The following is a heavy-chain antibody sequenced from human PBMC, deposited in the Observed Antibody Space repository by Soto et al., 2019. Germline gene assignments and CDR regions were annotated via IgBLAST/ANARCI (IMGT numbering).Heavy chain of an antibody. CDR2: INPNSGGT. J-gene: IGHJ4*02. V-gene: IGHV1-2*02. Sequence: ASVKVSCKASGYTFTGYYMHWVRQAPGQGLEWMGWINPNSGGTNYAQKFQGRVTMTRDTSISTAYMELSRLRSDDTAVYYCARGGSSSWGGPYYFDYWGQGTLVTVSS. CDR3: ARGGSSSWGGPYYFDY. D-gene: IGHD6-13*01. CDR1: GYTFTGYY.